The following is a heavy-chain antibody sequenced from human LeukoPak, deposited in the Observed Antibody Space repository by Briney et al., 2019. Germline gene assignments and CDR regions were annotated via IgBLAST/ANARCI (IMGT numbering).Heavy chain of an antibody. CDR2: IWYDGSNK. V-gene: IGHV3-33*08. CDR1: GFTFSSYG. Sequence: GGSLRLSCAASGFTFSSYGMHWVRQAPGKGLEWVAVIWYDGSNKYYADSVKGRFTISRDNSKNTLYLQMNSLRAEDTAVYYCARDGTYYYGSGSQGFDIWGQGTMVTVSS. D-gene: IGHD3-10*01. CDR3: ARDGTYYYGSGSQGFDI. J-gene: IGHJ3*02.